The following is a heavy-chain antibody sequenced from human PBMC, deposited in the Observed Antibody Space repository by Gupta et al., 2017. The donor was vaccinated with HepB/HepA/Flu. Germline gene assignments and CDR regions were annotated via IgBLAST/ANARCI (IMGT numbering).Heavy chain of an antibody. CDR3: GRGARAAADIDY. CDR1: GFTFSDYF. Sequence: AASGFTFSDYFISWIRQAPGKGPEWVAYISSTSTRIYYADSVRGRFTISRDNARKSVYLHMKSLRDEDTAVYYCGRGARAAADIDYWGQGTLVTVSS. J-gene: IGHJ4*02. CDR2: ISSTSTRI. D-gene: IGHD1-26*01. V-gene: IGHV3-11*01.